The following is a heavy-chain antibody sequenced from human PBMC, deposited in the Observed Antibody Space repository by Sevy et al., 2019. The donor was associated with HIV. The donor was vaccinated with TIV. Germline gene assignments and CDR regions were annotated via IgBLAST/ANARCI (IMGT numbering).Heavy chain of an antibody. D-gene: IGHD7-27*01. CDR1: GFTFSTYA. J-gene: IGHJ4*02. V-gene: IGHV3-30-3*01. Sequence: GGSLRLSCAVSGFTFSTYAMHWVPQAPGKGLECVAIVSSDVSEINYAASVKARFTISGDNSRNTLYLQMNSLRTEDTALYYCARDQLGSIDYWGQGTLVTVSS. CDR2: VSSDVSEI. CDR3: ARDQLGSIDY.